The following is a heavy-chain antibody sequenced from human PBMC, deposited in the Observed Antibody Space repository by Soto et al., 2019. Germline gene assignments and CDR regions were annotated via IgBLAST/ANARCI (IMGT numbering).Heavy chain of an antibody. D-gene: IGHD5-12*01. CDR1: GYTFTSYA. V-gene: IGHV1-3*01. CDR3: ARDGIGRWLQFLLWY. CDR2: INAGNGNT. Sequence: QVPLVQSGAEVKKPGASVKVSCKASGYTFTSYAMHWVRQAPGQRLEWMGWINAGNGNTKYSQKFQGRVTITRDTSASTAYMELSSLRSEDTAVYYCARDGIGRWLQFLLWYWGQGTLVTVSS. J-gene: IGHJ4*02.